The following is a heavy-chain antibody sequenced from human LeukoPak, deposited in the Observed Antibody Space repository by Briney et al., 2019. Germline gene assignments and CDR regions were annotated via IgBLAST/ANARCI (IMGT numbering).Heavy chain of an antibody. Sequence: PGGSLRLSCAASGFTFSTSAITCVRRAPGKGLRWFSGIRGSGDRTYYYTDSVKGRFTISRDNSKNTLYLQMNSLRAEDTAVYYCAKNPIGGASYYYDMDVWGQGTTVTVSS. CDR2: IRGSGDRT. CDR1: GFTFSTSA. J-gene: IGHJ6*02. V-gene: IGHV3-23*01. CDR3: AKNPIGGASYYYDMDV. D-gene: IGHD3-16*01.